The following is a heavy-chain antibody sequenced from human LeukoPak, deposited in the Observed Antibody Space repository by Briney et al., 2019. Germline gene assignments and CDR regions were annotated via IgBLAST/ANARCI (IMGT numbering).Heavy chain of an antibody. V-gene: IGHV3-21*01. CDR1: GFTFSSYS. CDR3: AREDFGWGFDY. CDR2: ISSRSNYI. Sequence: GGSLRLSCAASGFTFSSYSMNWVRQAPGKGLEWVSSISSRSNYIYYADSVKGRFTISRDNAKNSLYLQMNSLRAEDTAVYYCAREDFGWGFDYWGQGTLVTVSS. D-gene: IGHD6-19*01. J-gene: IGHJ4*02.